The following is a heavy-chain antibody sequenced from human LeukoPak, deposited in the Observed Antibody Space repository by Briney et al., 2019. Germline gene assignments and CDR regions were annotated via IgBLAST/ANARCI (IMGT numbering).Heavy chain of an antibody. CDR2: ISYDGSNK. Sequence: PGRSLRLSCAASGFTFSSYAMHWVRQAPGKGLEWVAVISYDGSNKYYADSVKGRFTISRDNSKNTLYLQMNSLRAEDTAVYYCAKDLKAGDGIWLNDCWGQGTLVTVSS. V-gene: IGHV3-30*04. J-gene: IGHJ4*02. CDR1: GFTFSSYA. D-gene: IGHD3-9*01. CDR3: AKDLKAGDGIWLNDC.